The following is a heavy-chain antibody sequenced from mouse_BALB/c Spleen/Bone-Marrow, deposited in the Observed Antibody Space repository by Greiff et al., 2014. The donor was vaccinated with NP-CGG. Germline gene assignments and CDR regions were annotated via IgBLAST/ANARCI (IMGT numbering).Heavy chain of an antibody. Sequence: VQLKQSGPGLVKPGASVKMSCKASGYTFTSYVMHWGKQKPGQGLEWIGCINPYNDGTKYNEKFKGKATLTSDKSSSTAYMELSSLTSEDSAVYYCAREGGYDEDYFDYWGQGTTLTVSS. D-gene: IGHD2-2*01. CDR1: GYTFTSYV. V-gene: IGHV1-14*01. CDR2: INPYNDGT. J-gene: IGHJ2*01. CDR3: AREGGYDEDYFDY.